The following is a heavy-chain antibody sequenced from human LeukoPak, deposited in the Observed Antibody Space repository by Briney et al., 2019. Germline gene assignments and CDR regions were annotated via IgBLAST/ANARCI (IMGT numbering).Heavy chain of an antibody. CDR2: INPKNGGT. Sequence: GASVKVSCKASGYTFTDYYIHWVRQAPGQGLEWMGWINPKNGGTNFAQKFQARVTMTRDTSISTVYMDLSSLRSDDTAVYYCARDQCCSGGNCYQQSNWFGPWGQGALVTVSS. D-gene: IGHD2-15*01. CDR3: ARDQCCSGGNCYQQSNWFGP. CDR1: GYTFTDYY. V-gene: IGHV1-2*02. J-gene: IGHJ5*02.